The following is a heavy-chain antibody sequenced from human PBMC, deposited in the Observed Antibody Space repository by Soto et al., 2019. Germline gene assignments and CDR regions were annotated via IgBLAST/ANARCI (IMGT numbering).Heavy chain of an antibody. D-gene: IGHD2-21*02. CDR1: GFTFSSYW. J-gene: IGHJ6*02. CDR2: IKQDGSEK. V-gene: IGHV3-7*01. Sequence: TGGSLRLSCAASGFTFSSYWMSWVRQAPGKGLECVANIKQDGSEKYYVDSVKGRFTISRDNAKNSLYLQMNSLRAEDTAVYYCARDICGGDCYSSVSYYYYYGMDVWGQGTTVTVSS. CDR3: ARDICGGDCYSSVSYYYYYGMDV.